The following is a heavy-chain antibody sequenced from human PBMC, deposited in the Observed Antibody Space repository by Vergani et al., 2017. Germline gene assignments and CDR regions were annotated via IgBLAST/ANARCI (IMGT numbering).Heavy chain of an antibody. CDR2: IKQDGSEK. D-gene: IGHD6-19*01. CDR3: ARASVAGGVKWQNWFDP. J-gene: IGHJ5*02. V-gene: IGHV3-7*01. CDR1: GFTFSSYW. Sequence: EVQLLESGGGLVQPGGSLRLSCAASGFTFSSYWMSWVRQAPGKGLEWVANIKQDGSEKYYVDSVKGRFTISRDNAKNSLYLQMNSLRAEDTAVYYCARASVAGGVKWQNWFDPWGQGTLVTVSS.